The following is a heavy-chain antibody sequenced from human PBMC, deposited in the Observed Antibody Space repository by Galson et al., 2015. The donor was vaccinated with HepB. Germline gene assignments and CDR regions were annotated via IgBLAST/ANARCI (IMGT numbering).Heavy chain of an antibody. CDR1: GFTFSDYY. V-gene: IGHV3-11*01. Sequence: SLRLSCAASGFTFSDYYMNWIRQAPGKGLEWPSYISSSGYTIYYADSVKGRFTISRDNAKNSLYLQMDSLRAEDTAVYYCAIAGGYNWNYFDYWGQGTLVTVSS. CDR3: AIAGGYNWNYFDY. CDR2: ISSSGYTI. D-gene: IGHD1-20*01. J-gene: IGHJ4*02.